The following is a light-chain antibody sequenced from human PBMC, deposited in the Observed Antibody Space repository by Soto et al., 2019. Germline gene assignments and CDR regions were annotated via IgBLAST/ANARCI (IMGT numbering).Light chain of an antibody. CDR3: QQYGSSPWT. Sequence: EIVMTQSPATLSVSPGERATLSCRASQSVNSSYLAWYQQKPGQAPRLLIYGASTRASGVPARFSGSGSGTDFTLTISRLEPEDFAVYYCQQYGSSPWTFGQGTKVDIK. CDR2: GAS. V-gene: IGKV3-20*01. J-gene: IGKJ1*01. CDR1: QSVNSSY.